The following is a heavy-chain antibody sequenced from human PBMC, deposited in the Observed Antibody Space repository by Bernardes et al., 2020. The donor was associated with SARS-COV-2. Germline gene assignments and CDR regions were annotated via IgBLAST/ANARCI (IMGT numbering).Heavy chain of an antibody. CDR2: IIPILGIA. CDR3: ARLAAAGTSDFDY. D-gene: IGHD6-13*01. J-gene: IGHJ4*02. V-gene: IGHV1-69*04. Sequence: SVKVSCKASGGTFSSYAISWVRQAPGQGLEWMGRIIPILGIANYAQKFQGRVTITADKSTSTAYMELSSLRSEDTAVYYCARLAAAGTSDFDYWGQGTLVTVSS. CDR1: GGTFSSYA.